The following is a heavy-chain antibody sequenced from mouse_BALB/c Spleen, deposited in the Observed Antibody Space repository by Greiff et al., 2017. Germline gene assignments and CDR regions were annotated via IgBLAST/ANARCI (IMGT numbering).Heavy chain of an antibody. Sequence: VQLQQSGPELVKPGASVKIPCKASGYTFTDYNMDWVKQSHGKSLEWIGDINPNNGGTIYNQKFKGKATLTVDKSSSTAYMELRSLTSEDTAVYYCATGGDITTEVAPYAMDYWGQGTSVTVSA. CDR1: GYTFTDYN. D-gene: IGHD1-1*01. CDR2: INPNNGGT. J-gene: IGHJ4*01. V-gene: IGHV1-18*01. CDR3: ATGGDITTEVAPYAMDY.